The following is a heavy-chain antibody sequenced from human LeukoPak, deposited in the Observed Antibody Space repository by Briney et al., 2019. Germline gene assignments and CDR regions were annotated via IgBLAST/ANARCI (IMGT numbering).Heavy chain of an antibody. D-gene: IGHD6-19*01. CDR1: GYTFTSYY. Sequence: GASVKLSCKASGYTFTSYYIHWLRQSPRQGLEGRGIINLSGGSTSSAHTFQGRVTMARDTSTSTVYMELSSLKTEDTAVYYCARDIRSSGWWAPSRAEDYWGQGTLVTVSS. V-gene: IGHV1-46*01. CDR3: ARDIRSSGWWAPSRAEDY. J-gene: IGHJ4*02. CDR2: INLSGGST.